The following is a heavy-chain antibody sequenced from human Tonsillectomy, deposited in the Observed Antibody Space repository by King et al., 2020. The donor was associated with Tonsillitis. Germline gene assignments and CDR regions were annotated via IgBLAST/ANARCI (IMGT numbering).Heavy chain of an antibody. CDR3: ARDPLEYYDSSGYIDC. Sequence: VQLVQSGAEVKKPGASVKVSCKASGYTFTSYGISWVRQAPGQGLEWMGWISAYNGNTNYAQNLQGRVSMTTETTTSTAYMELRSLRSDDTAVYYCARDPLEYYDSSGYIDCWGQGTLVTVSS. D-gene: IGHD3-22*01. CDR1: GYTFTSYG. J-gene: IGHJ4*02. CDR2: ISAYNGNT. V-gene: IGHV1-18*01.